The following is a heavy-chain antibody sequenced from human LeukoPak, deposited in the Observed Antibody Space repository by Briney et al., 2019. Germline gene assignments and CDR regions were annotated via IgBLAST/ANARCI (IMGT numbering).Heavy chain of an antibody. J-gene: IGHJ5*02. V-gene: IGHV3-48*03. CDR1: GFTFSSYE. Sequence: PGGSLSLSCAASGFTFSSYEMNWVRHAPGKGLEWASRISSSGSATYYADSVKGRSTISRDNAKSRLYRQMNSLRAEDAAVYYCARGCSLGHWGQGTLVTVSS. CDR2: ISSSGSAT. D-gene: IGHD4/OR15-4a*01. CDR3: ARGCSLGH.